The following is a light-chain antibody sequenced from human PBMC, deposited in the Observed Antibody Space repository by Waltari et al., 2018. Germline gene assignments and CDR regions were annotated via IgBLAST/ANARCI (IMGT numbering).Light chain of an antibody. J-gene: IGKJ1*01. CDR1: QSISRF. CDR2: DAS. V-gene: IGKV3-20*01. Sequence: EIMLTQYPGTLSFSPGERANLSCRASQSISRFLAWYQQKPGQAPRLLIYDASTRATGIPDRFSGSGSGTDFSLTISRLEPEDIAGYYCQKYGSLPATFGQGTKVEMK. CDR3: QKYGSLPAT.